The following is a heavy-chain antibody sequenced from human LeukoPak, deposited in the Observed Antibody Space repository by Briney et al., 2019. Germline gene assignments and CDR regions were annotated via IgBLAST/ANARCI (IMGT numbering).Heavy chain of an antibody. CDR2: IKSKTDGGTT. Sequence: GGSLRLSCAASGFTFRNARMGWVRQAPGKGLEWVGRIKSKTDGGTTDYAAPVKGRFTISRDDSKNTLYLQMNSLKTEDTAVYYCTTVRIGYCSGGSCYAVYWGQGTLVTVSS. V-gene: IGHV3-15*01. J-gene: IGHJ4*02. D-gene: IGHD2-15*01. CDR1: GFTFRNAR. CDR3: TTVRIGYCSGGSCYAVY.